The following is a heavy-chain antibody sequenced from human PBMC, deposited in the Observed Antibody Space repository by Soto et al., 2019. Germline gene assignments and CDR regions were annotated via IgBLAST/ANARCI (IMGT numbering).Heavy chain of an antibody. CDR1: GFTFSRYT. CDR3: AKDGGFDYGFWYFDL. J-gene: IGHJ2*01. V-gene: IGHV3-30-3*01. CDR2: TSYDGSTK. Sequence: QVQLVESGGGVVQPGRSLRLSCAASGFTFSRYTMHWVRQAPGKGLEWVAVTSYDGSTKYYADSVKGRFTISRDNNNNTLFLQVNSLSAEDTAVYYCAKDGGFDYGFWYFDLWGRGTLVTVSS. D-gene: IGHD4-17*01.